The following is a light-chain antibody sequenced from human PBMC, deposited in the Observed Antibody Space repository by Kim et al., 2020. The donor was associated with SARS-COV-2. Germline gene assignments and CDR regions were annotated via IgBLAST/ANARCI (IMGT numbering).Light chain of an antibody. CDR3: QQYGSSPRT. V-gene: IGKV3-20*01. CDR2: GAC. CDR1: QSVSSSY. Sequence: SPGERATPSCRASQSVSSSYLAWYQQKPGQAPRLLIYGACSRATGIQDRCSGSGSGTDFTLTISRVEPEDVAVYYWQQYGSSPRTFGQGTKVDIK. J-gene: IGKJ1*01.